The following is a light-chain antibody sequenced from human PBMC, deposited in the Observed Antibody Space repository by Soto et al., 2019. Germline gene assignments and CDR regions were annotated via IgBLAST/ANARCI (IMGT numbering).Light chain of an antibody. CDR1: QSISKY. CDR2: KAS. CDR3: QQYNTYWLT. Sequence: DIQMTQSPSTLSASVGDRVTITCRASQSISKYLAWYQQKPGRAPKLLIYKASILQSGVPSRFSGSASGTEFTLTITRLQPDDFATYYCQQYNTYWLTFGGGTKVESK. J-gene: IGKJ4*01. V-gene: IGKV1-5*03.